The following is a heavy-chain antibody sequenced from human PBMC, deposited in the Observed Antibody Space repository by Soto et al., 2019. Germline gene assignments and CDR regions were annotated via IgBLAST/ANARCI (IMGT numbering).Heavy chain of an antibody. CDR2: IYYSGNT. J-gene: IGHJ4*02. Sequence: SETLSLTCTVSGDSISNYYWTWIRQPPGKGLEWIGYIYYSGNTNYNPSLKSRVTISVDTSKNQFSLKLSSVTAADTAVYYCARDPSYYGSGSYFLDYWGQGTLVTVSS. CDR1: GDSISNYY. V-gene: IGHV4-59*01. CDR3: ARDPSYYGSGSYFLDY. D-gene: IGHD3-10*01.